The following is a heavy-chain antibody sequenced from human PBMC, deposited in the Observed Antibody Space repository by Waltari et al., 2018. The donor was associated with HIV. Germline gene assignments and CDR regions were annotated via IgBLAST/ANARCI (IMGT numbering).Heavy chain of an antibody. Sequence: QVQLVQSGAEVKKPGSSLKVSCTASGVTFLNSALNWVRQAPGQGLEWIGGIIPIFGTPKYAQKLRGRVTIAADESTSTAYMELRSLRSDDTAVYYCAIGTRPSEYNYHGMDVWGHRTSVTVS. CDR2: IIPIFGTP. V-gene: IGHV1-69*01. CDR1: GVTFLNSA. J-gene: IGHJ6*02. CDR3: AIGTRPSEYNYHGMDV. D-gene: IGHD6-6*01.